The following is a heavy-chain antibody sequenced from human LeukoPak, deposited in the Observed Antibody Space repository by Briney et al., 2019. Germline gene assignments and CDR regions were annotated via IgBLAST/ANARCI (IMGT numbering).Heavy chain of an antibody. Sequence: GGSLRLSCAASGFTFSTYAMSWVRQAPGKGLEWVSVIRGSGGSAFYTDSVKGRFTISRDNSQNTLYLQMNTLRAGDTAVYYCARDSRGYYNAFDVWGQGTMVTVSS. CDR1: GFTFSTYA. D-gene: IGHD3-22*01. J-gene: IGHJ3*01. CDR3: ARDSRGYYNAFDV. V-gene: IGHV3-23*01. CDR2: IRGSGGSA.